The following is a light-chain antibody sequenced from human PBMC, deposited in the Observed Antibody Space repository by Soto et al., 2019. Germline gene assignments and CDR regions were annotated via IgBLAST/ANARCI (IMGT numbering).Light chain of an antibody. CDR3: QQYGSSGT. CDR2: GAS. V-gene: IGKV3-20*01. CDR1: QSISDT. Sequence: TLSFSPGGRATLSCRASQSISDTLAWYQQKPGQAPRLLIYGASNRATGIPDRFSGSGSGTDFTLTISRLEPEDFAVYYCQQYGSSGTFGQGTKVDIK. J-gene: IGKJ1*01.